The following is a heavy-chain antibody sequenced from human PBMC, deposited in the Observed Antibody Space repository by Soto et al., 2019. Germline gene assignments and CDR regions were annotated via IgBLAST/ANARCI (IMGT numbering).Heavy chain of an antibody. CDR3: ARDRGHSGSYPGSAAFDI. CDR1: GFTFSSYA. CDR2: ISYDGSNK. D-gene: IGHD1-26*01. J-gene: IGHJ3*02. V-gene: IGHV3-30-3*01. Sequence: GGSLRLSCAASGFTFSSYAMHWVRQAPGKGLEWVAVISYDGSNKYYADSVKGRFTISRDNSKNTLYLQMNSLRAEDTAVYYCARDRGHSGSYPGSAAFDIWGQGTMVTVSS.